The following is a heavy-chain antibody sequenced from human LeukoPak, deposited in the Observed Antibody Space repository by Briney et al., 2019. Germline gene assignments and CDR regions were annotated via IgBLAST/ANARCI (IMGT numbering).Heavy chain of an antibody. Sequence: ASVKVSCKTSGYTFSTYDINWLRQAAGQGLEWMGWMNPNSANTGFAQKFQGRAAITRYTSTATAYLELSGLTSEDTAVYYCARAIRYQLLSDYWGQGTLVTVSS. J-gene: IGHJ4*02. V-gene: IGHV1-8*02. CDR3: ARAIRYQLLSDY. CDR1: GYTFSTYD. CDR2: MNPNSANT. D-gene: IGHD2-2*01.